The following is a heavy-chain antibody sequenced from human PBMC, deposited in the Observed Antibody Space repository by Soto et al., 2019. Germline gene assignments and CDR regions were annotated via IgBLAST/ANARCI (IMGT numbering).Heavy chain of an antibody. D-gene: IGHD3-10*01. V-gene: IGHV4-39*01. Sequence: QLQLQESGPGLVKPSETLSLTCTVSGGSISRSSYYWGWIRQPPGKGLEWIGSIYYSGSTHYNPSLKSRVTISGDTSKNQFSLKLSSVTAADTAVYYCATLWFGAADYWGQGTLVTVSS. CDR2: IYYSGST. CDR1: GGSISRSSYY. J-gene: IGHJ4*02. CDR3: ATLWFGAADY.